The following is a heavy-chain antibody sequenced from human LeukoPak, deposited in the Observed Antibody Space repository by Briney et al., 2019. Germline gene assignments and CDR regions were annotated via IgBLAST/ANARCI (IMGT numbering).Heavy chain of an antibody. CDR3: ARQRRVESDLGQWLVPFDY. J-gene: IGHJ4*02. D-gene: IGHD6-19*01. CDR1: GYSFTSYW. V-gene: IGHV5-51*01. CDR2: IYPGDSDT. Sequence: GESLKISCKGSGYSFTSYWIGWVRQMPGKGLEWMGIIYPGDSDTRYSPSFQGQVTISADKSVSTAYLQWSSLKASDTAMYYCARQRRVESDLGQWLVPFDYWGQGTLVTVSS.